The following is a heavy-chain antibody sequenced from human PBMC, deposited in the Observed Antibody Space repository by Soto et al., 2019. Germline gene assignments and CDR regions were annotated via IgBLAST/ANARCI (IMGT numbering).Heavy chain of an antibody. CDR3: ARPRGTANSAFDG. D-gene: IGHD2-21*02. Sequence: EVQLVESGGDLVQSGGSLRLSCAASGFTFSNHWMHWVRQAPGKGLVGVSRINTDGSWTDYADSVKGRFTISRDNAKNTLYLQMNSLRAEDTAVYFCARPRGTANSAFDGWGQGTMVTVSS. CDR2: INTDGSWT. V-gene: IGHV3-74*01. J-gene: IGHJ3*01. CDR1: GFTFSNHW.